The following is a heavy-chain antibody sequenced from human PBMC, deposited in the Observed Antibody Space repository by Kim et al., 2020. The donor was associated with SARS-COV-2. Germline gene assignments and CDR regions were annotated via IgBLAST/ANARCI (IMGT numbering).Heavy chain of an antibody. CDR1: GFTFSSYA. CDR3: ARDHRYYYGSGITYGMDV. J-gene: IGHJ6*02. V-gene: IGHV3-30*04. CDR2: ISYDGSNK. Sequence: GGSLRLSCAASGFTFSSYAMRWVRQAPGKGLEWVAVISYDGSNKYYADSVKGRFTISRDNSKNTLYLQMNSLRAEDTAVYYCARDHRYYYGSGITYGMDVWGQGTTVTVSS. D-gene: IGHD3-10*01.